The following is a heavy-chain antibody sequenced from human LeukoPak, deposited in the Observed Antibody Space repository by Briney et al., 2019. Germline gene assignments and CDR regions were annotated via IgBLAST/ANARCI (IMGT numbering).Heavy chain of an antibody. J-gene: IGHJ4*02. Sequence: GGSLRLSCSVSGFTFSTYVMHWVRQAPGKGLEYVSAINSNGDNTYYADSVKGRFTISRDNSRNTLYLQMSSLRADDTAVYYCVRGTGYWGQGTLVTVSS. CDR3: VRGTGY. V-gene: IGHV3-64D*06. CDR1: GFTFSTYV. CDR2: INSNGDNT.